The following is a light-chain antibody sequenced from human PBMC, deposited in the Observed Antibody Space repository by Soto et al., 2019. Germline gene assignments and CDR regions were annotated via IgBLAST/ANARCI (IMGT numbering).Light chain of an antibody. V-gene: IGKV1-27*01. Sequence: DIQMTQSPSSLSAFVGDTVTITCRASQDISNFLAWYQQKPGKVPKLLIYAASTLQSGVPSRFSGSGSGTDCTLTISSLQPEDVATYYCQKCKIAPFTLGGGTKVEMK. J-gene: IGKJ4*01. CDR2: AAS. CDR1: QDISNF. CDR3: QKCKIAPFT.